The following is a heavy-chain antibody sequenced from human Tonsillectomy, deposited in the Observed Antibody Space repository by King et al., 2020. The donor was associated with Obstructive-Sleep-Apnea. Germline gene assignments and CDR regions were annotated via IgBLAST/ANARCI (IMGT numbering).Heavy chain of an antibody. CDR3: AKEGGCSGIYWLDS. V-gene: IGHV3-23*04. J-gene: IGHJ4*02. D-gene: IGHD3-10*02. CDR2: INTRGTT. CDR1: GFTFSNNA. Sequence: VQLVESGGGMVQPGGSLRLSCLAAGFTFSNNAISWGRQAPGKGLQWVSAINTRGTTFYAGSVSGRFTISRDNSKYTVNLQVTSLRAEDTALYYCAKEGGCSGIYWLDSWRQGTVVTVSS.